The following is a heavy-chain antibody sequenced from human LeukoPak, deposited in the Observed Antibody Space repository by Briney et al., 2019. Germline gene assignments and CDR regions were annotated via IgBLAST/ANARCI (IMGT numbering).Heavy chain of an antibody. CDR1: GFTLSSNY. CDR3: ATETDDY. Sequence: GGSLRLSCAASGFTLSSNYMSWVRQAPGKGLEWVSVIYSGGGTYYADSVKGRSTISRDNSKNTVYLQMNSLRAEDTAVYYCATETDDYWGQGTLVTVSS. V-gene: IGHV3-66*01. D-gene: IGHD2-21*02. CDR2: IYSGGGT. J-gene: IGHJ4*02.